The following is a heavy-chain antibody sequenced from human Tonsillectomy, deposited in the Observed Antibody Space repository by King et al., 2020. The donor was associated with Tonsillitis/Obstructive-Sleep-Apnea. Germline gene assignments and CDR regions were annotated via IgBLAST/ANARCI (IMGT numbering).Heavy chain of an antibody. Sequence: QLVQSGAEVKKPGSSVKVSCKASGGTFSSYAISWVRQAPGQGLEWMGRIVPVVDMAKYAQKFAQKFQRRVSITAETPTSTAYMELSRLRSEATAVYNWPWEGSGGGSWTYNWFASWGQRTLATVSS. CDR1: GGTFSSYA. J-gene: IGHJ5*01. V-gene: IGHV1-69*09. CDR3: PWEGSGGGSWTYNWFAS. D-gene: IGHD3-10*01. CDR2: IVPVVDMA.